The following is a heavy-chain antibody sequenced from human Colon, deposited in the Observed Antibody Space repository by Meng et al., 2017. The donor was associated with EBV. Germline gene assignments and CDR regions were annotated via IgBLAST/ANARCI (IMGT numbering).Heavy chain of an antibody. CDR2: ISHSGTT. D-gene: IGHD3-10*01. CDR1: GGSIDSDNG. CDR3: ARDYYASGFVFDL. V-gene: IGHV4-4*02. Sequence: PQQELGPGLVAPWGPVSLVCAVCGGSIDSDNGWNMVRQPPGKGLEWIGEISHSGTTNYTPSLKSRVTISIDKSKNPFSLKLTSVTAADTAVSYCARDYYASGFVFDLWGQGTLVTVSS. J-gene: IGHJ5*02.